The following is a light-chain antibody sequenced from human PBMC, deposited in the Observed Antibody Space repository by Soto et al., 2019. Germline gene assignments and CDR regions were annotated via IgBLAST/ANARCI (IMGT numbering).Light chain of an antibody. CDR1: NSNIGSYY. CDR2: RNN. CDR3: AAWDDSLSGPV. V-gene: IGLV1-47*01. J-gene: IGLJ2*01. Sequence: QAVVTQPPSASGTPGQRVTISCSGSNSNIGSYYVYWYQQLPGTAPKLLIYRNNQRPSGVPDRFSGSKSGTSASLAISGLRSEDEADYYCAAWDDSLSGPVFGGGTKLTVL.